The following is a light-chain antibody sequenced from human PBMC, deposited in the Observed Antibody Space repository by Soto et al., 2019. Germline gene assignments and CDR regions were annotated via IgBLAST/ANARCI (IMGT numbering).Light chain of an antibody. CDR2: DAS. J-gene: IGKJ2*01. Sequence: EIVLTQSPATLSLSPGERATLSCRASQSVSSYLAWSQQKPGQAPRLLIYDASNRATGIPARFSGSGSGTDFPLTISSLEPEDCAVYYCQQRSNWPPYTFGQGTKLEIK. CDR3: QQRSNWPPYT. CDR1: QSVSSY. V-gene: IGKV3-11*01.